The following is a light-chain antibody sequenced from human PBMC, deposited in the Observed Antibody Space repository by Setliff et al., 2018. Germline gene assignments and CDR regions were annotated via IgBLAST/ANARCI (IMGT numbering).Light chain of an antibody. V-gene: IGLV2-23*02. CDR3: CSYAGNSLYV. Sequence: QSVLTQPASVSGSPGQSITISCTGTGSDVGTSKYVSWYQHSPGEAPKLLIYEVSERPSGVSNRFSGSKSGNTASLTISGLQAEDGADYSCCSYAGNSLYVFGTGTKVT. CDR1: GSDVGTSKY. J-gene: IGLJ1*01. CDR2: EVS.